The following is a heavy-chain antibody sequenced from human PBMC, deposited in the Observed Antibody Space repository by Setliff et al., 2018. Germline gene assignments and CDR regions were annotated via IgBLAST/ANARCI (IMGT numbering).Heavy chain of an antibody. V-gene: IGHV4-61*09. CDR3: VRDRYGRNSDGSGVYNWFDS. CDR1: DGSLYSGNYY. CDR2: VYSTGST. J-gene: IGHJ5*01. Sequence: LSLTCTVSDGSLYSGNYYWSWIRQSAGEKPTWIGHVYSTGSTNYNPSFESRVSISVDKSNNQFSLKMTSVTAADTTMYYCVRDRYGRNSDGSGVYNWFDSWGQGILVTVSS. D-gene: IGHD2-15*01.